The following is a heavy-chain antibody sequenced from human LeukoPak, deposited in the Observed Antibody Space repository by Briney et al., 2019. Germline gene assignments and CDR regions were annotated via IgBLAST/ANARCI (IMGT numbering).Heavy chain of an antibody. Sequence: GRSLRLSCAASGFTFDDYAMHWVRQAPGKGLEWVSGISWNSGSIGYADSVKGRFTISRDNAKNSLYLQMNSLRAEDTALHYCAKDISHHSYYFDYWGQGTLVTVSS. D-gene: IGHD1-14*01. CDR3: AKDISHHSYYFDY. CDR1: GFTFDDYA. CDR2: ISWNSGSI. V-gene: IGHV3-9*01. J-gene: IGHJ4*02.